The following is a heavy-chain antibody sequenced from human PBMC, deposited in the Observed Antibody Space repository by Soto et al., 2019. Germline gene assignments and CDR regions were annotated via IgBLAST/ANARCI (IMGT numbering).Heavy chain of an antibody. Sequence: PGGSLRLSCAASGFTFSSYSMNWVRQAPGKGLEWVSYISSSSSTIYYADSVKGRFTISRDNAKNSLYLQMNSLRAEDTAVYYCASFTSDIVVVPAAEGAFDIWGQGTMVTVSS. CDR2: ISSSSSTI. D-gene: IGHD2-2*01. V-gene: IGHV3-48*01. J-gene: IGHJ3*02. CDR1: GFTFSSYS. CDR3: ASFTSDIVVVPAAEGAFDI.